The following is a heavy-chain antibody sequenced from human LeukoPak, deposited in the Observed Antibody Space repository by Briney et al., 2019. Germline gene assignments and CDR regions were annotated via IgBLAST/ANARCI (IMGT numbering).Heavy chain of an antibody. V-gene: IGHV4-59*12. J-gene: IGHJ4*02. D-gene: IGHD6-19*01. Sequence: PSETLSLTCTVSGGSISSYYWSWIRQPPGKGLEWIGYIYYSGSTNYNPSLKSRVTISVDTSKNQFSLKLSSVTAADTAVYYCASEQWLGRGYFDYWGQGTLVTVSS. CDR2: IYYSGST. CDR3: ASEQWLGRGYFDY. CDR1: GGSISSYY.